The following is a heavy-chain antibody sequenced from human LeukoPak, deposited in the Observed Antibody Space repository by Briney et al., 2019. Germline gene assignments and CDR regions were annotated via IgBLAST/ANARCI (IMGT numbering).Heavy chain of an antibody. CDR2: IKPNSGET. Sequence: ASVKVSCKASGYTFTDSDIHWVRQAPGQGLQWMGWIKPNSGETRYTQKFQGRVTMTTDTSISTAYMELSRLTSDDTAVYYCAGLIILIEPGNYYYYYFMDVWGKGTAVTVSS. V-gene: IGHV1-2*02. CDR1: GYTFTDSD. CDR3: AGLIILIEPGNYYYYYFMDV. J-gene: IGHJ6*03. D-gene: IGHD1-14*01.